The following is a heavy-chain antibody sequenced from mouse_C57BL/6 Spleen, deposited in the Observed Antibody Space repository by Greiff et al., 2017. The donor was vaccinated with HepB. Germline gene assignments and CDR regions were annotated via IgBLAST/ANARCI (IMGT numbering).Heavy chain of an antibody. V-gene: IGHV3-6*01. CDR3: ARDKRIYDGYFDY. D-gene: IGHD2-3*01. CDR2: ISYDGSN. J-gene: IGHJ2*01. CDR1: GYSITSGYY. Sequence: EVKVEESGPGLVKPSQSLSLTCSVTGYSITSGYYWNWIRQFPGNKLEWMGYISYDGSNNYNPSLKNRISITRDTSKNQFFLKLNSVTTEDTATYYCARDKRIYDGYFDYWGQGTTLTVSS.